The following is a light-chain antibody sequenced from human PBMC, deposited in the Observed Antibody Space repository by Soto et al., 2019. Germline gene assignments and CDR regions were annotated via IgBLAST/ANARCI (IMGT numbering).Light chain of an antibody. CDR3: HQYGSSPRT. J-gene: IGKJ1*01. CDR1: QSVSSDY. CDR2: GAS. Sequence: EIVLTQSPGTLSLSPGEGATLSCRASQSVSSDYLAWYQQKPGQAPRLLIYGASNRATDIPDRFSGSGSGTDFTLTISRLEPEDFAVYYCHQYGSSPRTFGQGTKVDIK. V-gene: IGKV3-20*01.